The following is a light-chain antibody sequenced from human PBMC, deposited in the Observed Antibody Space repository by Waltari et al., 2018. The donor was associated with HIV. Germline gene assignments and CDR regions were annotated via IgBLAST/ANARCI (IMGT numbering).Light chain of an antibody. CDR3: QAWDSSTVV. Sequence: SYELTQPPSVSVSPGQTASITCSGDKLGDKYACWYQQKPGQSPVVVIYQDSKRPSGIPVRFSGSKSGNTATLTISGTQAMDEADYYCQAWDSSTVVFGGGTKLNVL. CDR1: KLGDKY. J-gene: IGLJ2*01. V-gene: IGLV3-1*01. CDR2: QDS.